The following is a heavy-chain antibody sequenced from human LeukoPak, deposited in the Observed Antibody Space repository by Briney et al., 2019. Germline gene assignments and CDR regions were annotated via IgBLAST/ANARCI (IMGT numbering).Heavy chain of an antibody. CDR3: ARGLHPSPFDY. CDR1: GGSISSGSYY. V-gene: IGHV4-61*02. J-gene: IGHJ4*02. Sequence: SETLSLTCTVSGGSISSGSYYWSWIRQPAGKGLEWIGRIYTSGSTNYNPSLKSRVTMSVDTSKNQFSLKLSSVTAADTAVYYCARGLHPSPFDYWGQGTLVTVSS. CDR2: IYTSGST.